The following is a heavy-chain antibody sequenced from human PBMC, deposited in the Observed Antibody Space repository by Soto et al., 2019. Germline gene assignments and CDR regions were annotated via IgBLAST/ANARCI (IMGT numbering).Heavy chain of an antibody. CDR3: ARTIPGYCSSTSCYPHYYYYYGMDV. CDR2: INHSGST. J-gene: IGHJ6*02. V-gene: IGHV4-34*01. CDR1: GGSFSGYY. Sequence: SETLSLTCAVYGGSFSGYYWSWIRQPPGKGLEWIGEINHSGSTNYNPSLKSRVTISVDTSKNQFSLKLSSVTAADTAVYYCARTIPGYCSSTSCYPHYYYYYGMDVWGQGTTVTVSS. D-gene: IGHD2-2*01.